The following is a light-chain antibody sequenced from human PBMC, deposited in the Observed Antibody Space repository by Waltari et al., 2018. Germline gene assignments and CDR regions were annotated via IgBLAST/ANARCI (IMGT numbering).Light chain of an antibody. CDR3: AAWDDSLNGVV. V-gene: IGLV1-44*01. J-gene: IGLJ2*01. Sequence: QSVLTQPPSASGTPGQRVTISFSGSSSNIGSNTVTWYQQLPGTAPQLLFYSHNQRPPGVPARFSCSRSGTSASLAISGLQSEDEADYYCAAWDDSLNGVVFGGGTKLTVL. CDR2: SHN. CDR1: SSNIGSNT.